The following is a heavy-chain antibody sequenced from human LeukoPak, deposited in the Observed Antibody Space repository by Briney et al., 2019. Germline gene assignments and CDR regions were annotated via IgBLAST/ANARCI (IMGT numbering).Heavy chain of an antibody. V-gene: IGHV4-39*01. CDR1: GGSISSSTDY. Sequence: SETLSLTCPVSGGSISSSTDYWVWIRQPPGKGLEWIGSIYYSGSTYYNPSLKSRVTISVDTSKNQFSLKLSSVTAPDTAVYYCARHGGRHCSGGSCYSVGMYYFDYWGQGTLDTVSS. D-gene: IGHD2-15*01. CDR3: ARHGGRHCSGGSCYSVGMYYFDY. J-gene: IGHJ4*02. CDR2: IYYSGST.